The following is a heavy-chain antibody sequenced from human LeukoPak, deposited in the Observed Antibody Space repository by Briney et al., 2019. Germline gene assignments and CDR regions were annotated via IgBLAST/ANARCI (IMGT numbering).Heavy chain of an antibody. CDR3: ARASYGDYEDGAFDI. J-gene: IGHJ3*02. CDR1: GGSISSGDYY. CDR2: IYYSGST. V-gene: IGHV4-30-4*01. Sequence: SETLSLTCTVSGGSISSGDYYWSWIRQPPGKGLEWIGYIYYSGSTYYNPSLKSRVTISVDTSKNQFSLKLSSVTAADTAVYYCARASYGDYEDGAFDIWGQGTMVTVSS. D-gene: IGHD4-17*01.